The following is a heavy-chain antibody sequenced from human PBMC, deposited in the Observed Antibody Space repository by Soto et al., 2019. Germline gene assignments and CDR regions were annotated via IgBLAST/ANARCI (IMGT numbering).Heavy chain of an antibody. J-gene: IGHJ4*02. Sequence: GESLKISCKGSGYSFTSYWISWVRQMPGKGLEWMGRIDPSDSYTNYSPSFQGHVTISADKSISTAYLQWSSLKASDTAMYYCARPFRGKVTNYYFDYWGQGTLVTVSS. CDR1: GYSFTSYW. CDR2: IDPSDSYT. CDR3: ARPFRGKVTNYYFDY. D-gene: IGHD4-17*01. V-gene: IGHV5-10-1*01.